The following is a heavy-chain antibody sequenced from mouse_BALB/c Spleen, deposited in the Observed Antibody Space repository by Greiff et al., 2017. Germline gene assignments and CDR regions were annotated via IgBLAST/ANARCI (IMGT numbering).Heavy chain of an antibody. D-gene: IGHD2-4*01. CDR3: ARSTMRGYYAMDY. J-gene: IGHJ4*01. CDR2: ISYSGST. V-gene: IGHV3-2*02. CDR1: GYSITSDYA. Sequence: EVKLMESGPGLVKPSQSLSLTCTVTGYSITSDYAWNWIRQFPGNKLEWMGYISYSGSTSYNPSLKSRISITRDTSKNQFFLQLNSVTTEDTATYYCARSTMRGYYAMDYWGQGTSVTVSS.